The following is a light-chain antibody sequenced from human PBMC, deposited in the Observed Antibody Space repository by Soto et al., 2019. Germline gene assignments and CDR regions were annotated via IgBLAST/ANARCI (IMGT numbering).Light chain of an antibody. J-gene: IGKJ2*01. CDR1: QSISTY. Sequence: DIQMTQSPSSLSASIGDRVTLTCRASQSISTYLNWFQQKPGQAPKLLIYEASILQSGVPSSFSGSGSGTDFTLTISSLQPEDFATYYCQQSVTTPYTFGQGTKLEIK. V-gene: IGKV1-39*01. CDR2: EAS. CDR3: QQSVTTPYT.